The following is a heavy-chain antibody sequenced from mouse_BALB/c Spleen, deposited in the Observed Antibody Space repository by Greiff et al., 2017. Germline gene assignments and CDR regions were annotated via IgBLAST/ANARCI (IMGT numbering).Heavy chain of an antibody. CDR2: IRNKANGYTT. CDR1: GFTFTDYY. CDR3: ARDRRYYYFDY. V-gene: IGHV7-3*02. J-gene: IGHJ2*01. Sequence: EVKVVESGGGLVQPGGSLRLSCATSGFTFTDYYMSWVRQPPGKALEWLGFIRNKANGYTTEYSASVKGRFTISRDNSQSILYLQMNTLRAEDSATYYCARDRRYYYFDYWGQGTTLTVSS. D-gene: IGHD2-14*01.